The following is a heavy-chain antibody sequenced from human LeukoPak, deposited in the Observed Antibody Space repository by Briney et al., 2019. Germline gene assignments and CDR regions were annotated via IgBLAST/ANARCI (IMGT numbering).Heavy chain of an antibody. CDR3: AREGPYYDSSGYQNDAFDI. J-gene: IGHJ3*02. Sequence: ASVKVSCKASGYTFTGYYMHWVRQAPGQGLEWMGWINPNSGGTNYAQKFQGRVTMTRDTSTSTAYMELSRLRSDDTAVYYCAREGPYYDSSGYQNDAFDIWGQGTMVTVSS. V-gene: IGHV1-2*02. CDR1: GYTFTGYY. D-gene: IGHD3-22*01. CDR2: INPNSGGT.